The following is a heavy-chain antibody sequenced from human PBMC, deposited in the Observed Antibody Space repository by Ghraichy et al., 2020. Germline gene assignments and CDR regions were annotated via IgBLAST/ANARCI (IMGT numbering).Heavy chain of an antibody. V-gene: IGHV3-21*01. Sequence: GGSLRLSCAASGFTFSSYSMTWVRQSPGKGLEWVSSISTTSSFIKYADSVKGRFTISSDYTKNSLYLQMTSLRAEDTAVYYCTRSGGAGSFYLAYHFDFWRHGTLVTFSS. CDR2: ISTTSSFI. CDR1: GFTFSSYS. CDR3: TRSGGAGSFYLAYHFDF. D-gene: IGHD3-10*01. J-gene: IGHJ4*01.